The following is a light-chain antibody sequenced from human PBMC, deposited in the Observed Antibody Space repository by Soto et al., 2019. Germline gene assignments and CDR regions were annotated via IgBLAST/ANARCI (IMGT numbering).Light chain of an antibody. CDR2: GAS. CDR3: QQYGSSPWT. CDR1: QSASSNY. J-gene: IGKJ1*01. Sequence: EIVLTQSPGTLSLSPGERATLSCRASQSASSNYLAWYQQKPGQAPRPLIYGASSRATGIPDRFSGSGAGTDFTLTISRLEPEDFAVYYCQQYGSSPWTFGQGTKV. V-gene: IGKV3-20*01.